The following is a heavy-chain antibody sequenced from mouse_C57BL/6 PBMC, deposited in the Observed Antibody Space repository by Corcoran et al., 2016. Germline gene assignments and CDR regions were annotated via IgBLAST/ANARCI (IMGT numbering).Heavy chain of an antibody. CDR1: GFNIKNTY. CDR3: ALPHGSSPWWYFDV. Sequence: EVQLQQSVAELVRPGASVKLSCTASGFNIKNTYKHWVKQRPEQGLEWIGRIDPANGNTKYAPKFQGKATITADTSSNTAYLQLSSLTSEDTAIYYCALPHGSSPWWYFDVWGTGTTVTVSS. D-gene: IGHD1-1*01. CDR2: IDPANGNT. J-gene: IGHJ1*03. V-gene: IGHV14-3*01.